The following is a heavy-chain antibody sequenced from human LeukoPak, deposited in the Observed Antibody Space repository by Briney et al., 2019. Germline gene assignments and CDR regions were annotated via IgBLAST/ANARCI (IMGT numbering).Heavy chain of an antibody. D-gene: IGHD3-3*01. CDR1: GFTFSNYA. Sequence: PGGSLRLSCAAFGFTFSNYAKSWVRQAPGKGLEWVSAISDSGATTYYADSVRGRFTISSDDSKNMLYLQMSSLRAEDTAVYYCARSLLRFGPPPRPLDYWGQGTLVTVSS. CDR3: ARSLLRFGPPPRPLDY. V-gene: IGHV3-23*01. CDR2: ISDSGATT. J-gene: IGHJ4*02.